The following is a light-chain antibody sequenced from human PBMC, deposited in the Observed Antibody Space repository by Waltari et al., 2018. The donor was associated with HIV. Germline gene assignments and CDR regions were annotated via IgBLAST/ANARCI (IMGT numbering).Light chain of an antibody. V-gene: IGKV1-33*01. J-gene: IGKJ3*01. Sequence: DIQMTQSPSSLSASVGDRVTITCRASHDISNLLNWYQQKPGKAPKLLIYDASNLATGVPSRFSGSGSGTDFAFTISSLQPEDFATYYCQQYDILPFTFGPGTKVDIK. CDR3: QQYDILPFT. CDR2: DAS. CDR1: HDISNL.